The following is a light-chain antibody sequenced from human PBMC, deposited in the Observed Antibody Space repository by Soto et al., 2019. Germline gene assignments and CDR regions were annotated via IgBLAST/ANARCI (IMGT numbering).Light chain of an antibody. CDR2: GNT. Sequence: QSVLTQPPSVSGAPGQRVTLSCTGSSSNFGARYDVHWYQHIPGKAPKLIIFGNTNRPSGVPDRFSGSRSGTSASLVIAGLQPEDEAHYYCQSYDTRLGAKLFGGGTKLTVL. CDR3: QSYDTRLGAKL. V-gene: IGLV1-40*01. CDR1: SSNFGARYD. J-gene: IGLJ3*02.